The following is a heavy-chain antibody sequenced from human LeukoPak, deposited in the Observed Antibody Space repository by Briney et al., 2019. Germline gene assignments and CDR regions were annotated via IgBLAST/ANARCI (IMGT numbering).Heavy chain of an antibody. V-gene: IGHV5-51*01. CDR2: IYPADSDT. Sequence: GESLKISCKGSGYSFTNYWIGWVRQMPGKGLEWMGIIYPADSDTRYSPSFQDQVTISADKSISTAYLQWRRLKASDTAMYYCARSYSSSWAGFDPWGQGTLVTVSS. CDR1: GYSFTNYW. J-gene: IGHJ5*02. CDR3: ARSYSSSWAGFDP. D-gene: IGHD6-13*01.